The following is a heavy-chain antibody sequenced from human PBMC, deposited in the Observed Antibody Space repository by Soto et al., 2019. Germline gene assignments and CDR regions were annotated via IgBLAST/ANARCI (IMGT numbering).Heavy chain of an antibody. CDR1: GFTFSDHY. Sequence: EVQLVESGGGLVQPGGSLRLSCAASGFTFSDHYMDWVRQAPGQGLEWVARSRDKANSYTAAYAASVKGRFTSSRDDSANALYLQMKSLKTEYTAVYYCAMASRYCSGGSCYAGGDCWGQGTLVTVSS. J-gene: IGHJ4*02. D-gene: IGHD2-15*01. CDR3: AMASRYCSGGSCYAGGDC. CDR2: SRDKANSYTA. V-gene: IGHV3-72*01.